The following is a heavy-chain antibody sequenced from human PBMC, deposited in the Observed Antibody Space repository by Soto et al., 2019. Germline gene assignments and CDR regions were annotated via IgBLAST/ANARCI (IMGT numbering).Heavy chain of an antibody. D-gene: IGHD6-19*01. CDR1: GFTFSSYA. CDR3: AKGVPGIAVAGTGYFQH. CDR2: ISGSGDST. Sequence: GGSLRLSCAASGFTFSSYAMSWVLQAPGKGLEWVSGISGSGDSTYYADSVKGRFTISRDNSKKTVYLQMNSLRAEDTAVYYCAKGVPGIAVAGTGYFQHWGQGTLVTVSS. V-gene: IGHV3-23*01. J-gene: IGHJ1*01.